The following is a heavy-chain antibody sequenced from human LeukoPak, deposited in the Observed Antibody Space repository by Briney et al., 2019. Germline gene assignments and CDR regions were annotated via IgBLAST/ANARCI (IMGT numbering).Heavy chain of an antibody. CDR1: GYSFINFG. D-gene: IGHD2-2*01. J-gene: IGHJ4*02. CDR2: ISAYNHNT. V-gene: IGHV1-18*01. Sequence: ASVKVSCKASGYSFINFGLSWVRQAPGQGLEWMGWISAYNHNTNYAQKFQGRVTMTIDTSTTTVYMELRSLRSDDTAIYYCTRDLMYCDTMSCYDGDFDYWGQGTPVTVSS. CDR3: TRDLMYCDTMSCYDGDFDY.